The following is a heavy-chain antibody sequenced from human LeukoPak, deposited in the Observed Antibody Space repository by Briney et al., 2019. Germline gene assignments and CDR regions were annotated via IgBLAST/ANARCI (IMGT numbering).Heavy chain of an antibody. CDR3: ARSGRWLQLSFDY. V-gene: IGHV1-2*02. Sequence: ASVKVTCKASGYTFTGYYMHWVRQAPGQGLEWMGWINPNSGGTNYAQKFQGRVTMTRDASISTAYMELSRLRSDDTAVYYCARSGRWLQLSFDYWGQGTLVTVSS. CDR1: GYTFTGYY. D-gene: IGHD5-24*01. J-gene: IGHJ4*02. CDR2: INPNSGGT.